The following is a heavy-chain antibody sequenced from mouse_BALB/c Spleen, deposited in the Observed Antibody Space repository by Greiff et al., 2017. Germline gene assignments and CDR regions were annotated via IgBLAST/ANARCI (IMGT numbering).Heavy chain of an antibody. J-gene: IGHJ3*01. V-gene: IGHV5-4*02. CDR3: ARDGATAPRAWFAY. CDR1: GFTFSDYY. CDR2: ISDGGSYT. D-gene: IGHD1-2*01. Sequence: EVQRVESGGGLVKPGGSLKLSCAASGFTFSDYYMYWVRQTPEKRLEWVATISDGGSYTYYPDSVKGRFTISRDNAKNNLYLQMSSLKSEDTAMYYCARDGATAPRAWFAYWGQGTLVTVSA.